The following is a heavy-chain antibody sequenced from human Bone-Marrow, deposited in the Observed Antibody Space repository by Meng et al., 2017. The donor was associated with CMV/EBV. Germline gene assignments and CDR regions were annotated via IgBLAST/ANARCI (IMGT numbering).Heavy chain of an antibody. J-gene: IGHJ3*02. D-gene: IGHD2-2*01. CDR1: GGSFSGYY. V-gene: IGHV4-34*01. Sequence: SETLSLTCAVYGGSFSGYYWSWIRQPPGKGLEWIGEINHSGNTNYNPSLKSRVTISVDTSKNQFSLKLSSVTAADTAVYYCARERIPAALNAFDIWGQGTMVTVSS. CDR3: ARERIPAALNAFDI. CDR2: INHSGNT.